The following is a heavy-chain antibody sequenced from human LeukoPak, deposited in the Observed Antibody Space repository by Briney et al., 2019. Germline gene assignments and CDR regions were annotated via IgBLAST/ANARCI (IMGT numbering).Heavy chain of an antibody. V-gene: IGHV4-4*07. CDR1: GGSISSYY. J-gene: IGHJ4*02. CDR2: IYSSGST. CDR3: ARDLDWNYADY. Sequence: SETLSLTCTVSGGSISSYYWSWIRQPAGKGLEWIGRIYSSGSTNYNPSLKSRVTMSVDTSKNQFSLILISVTAADTAVYYCARDLDWNYADYWGQGTLVTVSS. D-gene: IGHD1-7*01.